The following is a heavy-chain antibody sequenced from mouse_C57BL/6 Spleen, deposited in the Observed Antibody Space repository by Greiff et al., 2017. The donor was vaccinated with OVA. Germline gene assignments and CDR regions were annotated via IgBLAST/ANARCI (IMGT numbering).Heavy chain of an antibody. J-gene: IGHJ4*01. CDR3: AREGYYTYAMDY. CDR2: IYPGDGDT. CDR1: GYAFSSYW. V-gene: IGHV1-80*01. Sequence: VKLMESGAELVKPGASVKISCKASGYAFSSYWMNWVKQRPGKGLEWIGQIYPGDGDTNYNGKFKGKATLTADKSSSTAYMQLSSLTSEDSAVYFCAREGYYTYAMDYWGQGTSVTVSS. D-gene: IGHD2-12*01.